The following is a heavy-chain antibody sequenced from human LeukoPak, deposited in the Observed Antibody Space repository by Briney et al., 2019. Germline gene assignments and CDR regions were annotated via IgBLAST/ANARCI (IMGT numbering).Heavy chain of an antibody. CDR3: ARRGYCSGGSCYSGDY. CDR2: IYPGDSDT. J-gene: IGHJ4*02. CDR1: GYGFTTYW. Sequence: GESLKISCKGSGYGFTTYWIGWVRQMPGKGLEWMGIIYPGDSDTRYSPSFQGHVSISADKSISTAYLQWSSLKASDTAMYYCARRGYCSGGSCYSGDYWGQGTLVTVSS. V-gene: IGHV5-51*01. D-gene: IGHD2-15*01.